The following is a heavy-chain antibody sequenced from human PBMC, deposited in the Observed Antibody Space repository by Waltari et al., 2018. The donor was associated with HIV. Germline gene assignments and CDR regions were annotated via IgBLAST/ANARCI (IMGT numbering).Heavy chain of an antibody. J-gene: IGHJ3*02. Sequence: EVQLVESGGGLVKPGVSLRVYCAAAGFTFSYYNMNWVRQAPGKGLEWVSSITTNSIYIYYADSGKGRFTISRDNAKTSLYLQMNSLRAEDTGVYYCARDKAAPGYSPHAFDIWGQGTMVTVSS. CDR1: GFTFSYYN. D-gene: IGHD2-15*01. CDR2: ITTNSIYI. V-gene: IGHV3-21*01. CDR3: ARDKAAPGYSPHAFDI.